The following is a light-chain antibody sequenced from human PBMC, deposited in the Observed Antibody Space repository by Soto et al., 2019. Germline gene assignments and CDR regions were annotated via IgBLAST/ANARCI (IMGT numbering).Light chain of an antibody. Sequence: QSVLTQPASVSGSPGQSITISCTGTSSDVGGYNYVSWYQQQPSKAPKLMIYEVSNRPSGVSNRFSGSKSGNTASLTISGLQAEEEADYYCSSYTSSSTLVFGTGTKVTVL. V-gene: IGLV2-14*01. J-gene: IGLJ1*01. CDR2: EVS. CDR1: SSDVGGYNY. CDR3: SSYTSSSTLV.